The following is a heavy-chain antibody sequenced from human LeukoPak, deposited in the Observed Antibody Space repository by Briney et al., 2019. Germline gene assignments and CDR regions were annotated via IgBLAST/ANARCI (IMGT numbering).Heavy chain of an antibody. CDR2: INPNSGAT. J-gene: IGHJ5*02. CDR3: ARDNSVGETAWWFDP. CDR1: GYTFIGYF. D-gene: IGHD1-26*01. V-gene: IGHV1-2*02. Sequence: AASVKVSCKASGYTFIGYFMHWVRQAPGQGLEWMGWINPNSGATNYAQKFQGRVTMTRDTSISTDYMELTSLTSDDTAVYYCARDNSVGETAWWFDPWGQGTLVTVSS.